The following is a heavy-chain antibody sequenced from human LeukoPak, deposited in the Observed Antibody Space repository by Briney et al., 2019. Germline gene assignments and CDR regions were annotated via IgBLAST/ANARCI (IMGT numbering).Heavy chain of an antibody. CDR2: ISGSGGST. Sequence: QPGGSLSLSCAASGFTFSSYAMSWVRQAPGRGREWVSAISGSGGSTYYADSVKGRFTISRDNSKNTLYLQMNSLRAEDTAVYYCAKDVYYGSGRLVDYWGQGTLVTVSS. V-gene: IGHV3-23*01. J-gene: IGHJ4*02. CDR3: AKDVYYGSGRLVDY. D-gene: IGHD3-10*01. CDR1: GFTFSSYA.